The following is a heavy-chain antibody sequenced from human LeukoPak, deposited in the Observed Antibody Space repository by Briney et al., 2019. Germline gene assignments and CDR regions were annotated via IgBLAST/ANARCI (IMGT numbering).Heavy chain of an antibody. J-gene: IGHJ4*02. CDR2: IYSNERT. Sequence: SETLSLTCSVSGGSISSFYWSWIRQSPGKGLEWIGYIYSNERTNYNPSLRSRVTMSVDTSKNQFSLKLSSVTAADTAVYYCARDRKIAAAGSFDYWGQGTLVTVSS. V-gene: IGHV4-59*12. CDR1: GGSISSFY. D-gene: IGHD6-13*01. CDR3: ARDRKIAAAGSFDY.